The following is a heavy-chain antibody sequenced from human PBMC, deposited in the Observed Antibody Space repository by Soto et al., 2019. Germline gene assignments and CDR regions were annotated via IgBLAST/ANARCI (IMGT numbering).Heavy chain of an antibody. CDR1: EFTFSNYA. J-gene: IGHJ5*02. D-gene: IGHD1-20*01. CDR3: AAPFITGVP. Sequence: GGSLRLSCAASEFTFSNYAMSWVRQAPGKGLEWVSSISDNGGTTYYADSVKGRFTISRDNSKNTLYLQMNSLRAEDTAIYYCAAPFITGVPWGQGTLVTVSS. V-gene: IGHV3-23*01. CDR2: ISDNGGTT.